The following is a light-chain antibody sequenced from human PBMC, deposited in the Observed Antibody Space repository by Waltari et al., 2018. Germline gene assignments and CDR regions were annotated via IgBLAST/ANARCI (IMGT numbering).Light chain of an antibody. CDR3: SSYSDISISLL. CDR2: DVT. J-gene: IGLJ2*01. Sequence: QSALTQPASVSGSPGQSITISCTGTSSDIGVYNNVSWYQQHPGKAPKLIIYDVTERPSGVSNRCSGSKAGNTASLTISGLQTDDESDYFNSSYSDISISLLFGGGTKLTVL. V-gene: IGLV2-14*03. CDR1: SSDIGVYNN.